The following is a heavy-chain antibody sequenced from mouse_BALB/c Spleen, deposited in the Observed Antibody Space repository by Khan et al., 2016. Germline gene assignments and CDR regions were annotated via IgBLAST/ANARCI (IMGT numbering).Heavy chain of an antibody. J-gene: IGHJ3*01. CDR2: INPDSSKI. V-gene: IGHV4-1*02. CDR1: GFDFSRYW. CDR3: ASAGYYGYLAY. Sequence: EVKLLESGGGLVQPGGSLKLSCATSGFDFSRYWMSWVRQAPGKGLEWLGEINPDSSKIKYTPSLKDKFIISRGNAKNTLYLQMSKVRSEDTALDYCASAGYYGYLAYWGQGTLVTVSA. D-gene: IGHD1-1*01.